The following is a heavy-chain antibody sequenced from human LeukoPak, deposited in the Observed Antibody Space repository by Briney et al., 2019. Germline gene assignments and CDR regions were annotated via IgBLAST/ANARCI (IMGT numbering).Heavy chain of an antibody. CDR3: AKNDILTGYYPTFDY. Sequence: PGGSLRLSCAASGFTVSSNYMSWVRQAPGKGLEWVSVIYSGGSTYYADSVKGRFTISRDNSKNTLYLQMNSLRAKDTAVYYCAKNDILTGYYPTFDYWGQGTLVTVSS. CDR2: IYSGGST. V-gene: IGHV3-66*01. J-gene: IGHJ4*02. D-gene: IGHD3-9*01. CDR1: GFTVSSNY.